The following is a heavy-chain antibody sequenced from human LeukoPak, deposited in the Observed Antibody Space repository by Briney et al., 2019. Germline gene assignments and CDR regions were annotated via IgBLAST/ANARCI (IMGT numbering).Heavy chain of an antibody. CDR1: GFTFSDYY. Sequence: PGGSLRLSCAASGFTFSDYYMSWIRQAPGKGLEWLSYISSSSSYTNYADSVKGRFTISRDNAKNSLYLQLNSLRAEDTAVYYCSTNWGDFDYWGQGTLVTVSS. J-gene: IGHJ4*02. V-gene: IGHV3-11*03. D-gene: IGHD7-27*01. CDR2: ISSSSSYT. CDR3: STNWGDFDY.